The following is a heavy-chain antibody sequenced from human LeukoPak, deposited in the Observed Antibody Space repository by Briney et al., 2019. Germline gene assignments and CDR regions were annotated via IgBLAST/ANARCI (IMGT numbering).Heavy chain of an antibody. CDR2: IYSGGST. CDR3: ARFGDFWSGYYGDY. V-gene: IGHV3-66*01. Sequence: PGGSLRLSCAASGFTVSSNYMSWVRQAPGKGLEWVSVIYSGGSTYYADSVKGRFTISRDNSKNTLYLQMNSLRAEDTAVYYCARFGDFWSGYYGDYWGQGTLVTVSS. D-gene: IGHD3-3*01. CDR1: GFTVSSNY. J-gene: IGHJ4*02.